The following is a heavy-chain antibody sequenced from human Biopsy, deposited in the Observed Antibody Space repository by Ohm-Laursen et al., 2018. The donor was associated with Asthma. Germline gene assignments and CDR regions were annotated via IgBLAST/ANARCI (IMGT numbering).Heavy chain of an antibody. Sequence: SLRLSCAASGFSYNTYKMNWVRQAPGKGLEWVSSISSHSAYIYYADSVKGRFTISRDNAKNSVYLLMNSLRVEDTAVYYCARHLSPGYHHYAMDVWGQGTTVTVSS. CDR1: GFSYNTYK. CDR3: ARHLSPGYHHYAMDV. D-gene: IGHD3-16*02. V-gene: IGHV3-21*01. CDR2: ISSHSAYI. J-gene: IGHJ6*02.